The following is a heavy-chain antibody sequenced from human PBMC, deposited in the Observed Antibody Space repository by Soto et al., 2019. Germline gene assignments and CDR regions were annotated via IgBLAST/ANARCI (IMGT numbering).Heavy chain of an antibody. CDR1: GFTFSTYG. D-gene: IGHD2-8*01. CDR3: AKHGCTNGVCYVDY. J-gene: IGHJ4*02. V-gene: IGHV3-30*18. Sequence: PGGSLRLSCAASGFTFSTYGMHWVRQAPGKGLEWVSVISYDGSSKYYADSVKGRFAFSRDTSKNTLYLQMNSLRPEDTAVYYCAKHGCTNGVCYVDYWGQGTLVTVSS. CDR2: ISYDGSSK.